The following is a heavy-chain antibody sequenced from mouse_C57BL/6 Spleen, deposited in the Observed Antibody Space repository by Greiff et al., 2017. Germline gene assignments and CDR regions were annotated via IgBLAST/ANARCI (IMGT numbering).Heavy chain of an antibody. J-gene: IGHJ3*01. CDR3: AREEYSNYFPFAY. D-gene: IGHD2-5*01. CDR2: ISYDGSN. V-gene: IGHV3-6*01. CDR1: GYSITSGYY. Sequence: EVKLLESGPGLVKPSQSLSLTCSVTGYSITSGYYWNWIRQFPGNKLEWMGYISYDGSNNYNPSLKNRISITRDTSKNQFFLKLNSVTTEDTATYYCAREEYSNYFPFAYWGQGTLVTVSA.